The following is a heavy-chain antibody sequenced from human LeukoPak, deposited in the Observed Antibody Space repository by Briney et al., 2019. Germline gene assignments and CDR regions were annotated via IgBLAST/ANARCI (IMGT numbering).Heavy chain of an antibody. CDR2: IYYSGST. V-gene: IGHV4-30-4*01. CDR1: GGSISSGDYY. J-gene: IGHJ6*02. D-gene: IGHD3-10*01. Sequence: SETLSLTCTVSGGSISSGDYYWSWIRQPPGKGLEWIGYIYYSGSTYYNPSLKSRVTISVDTSKNQFSLKLSSVTAADTAVHYCARAIYGSGSRPRYYYYYGMDVWGQGTTVTVSS. CDR3: ARAIYGSGSRPRYYYYYGMDV.